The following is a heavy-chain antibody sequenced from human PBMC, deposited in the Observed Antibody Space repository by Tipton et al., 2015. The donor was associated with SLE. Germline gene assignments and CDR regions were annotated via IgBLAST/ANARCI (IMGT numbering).Heavy chain of an antibody. J-gene: IGHJ1*01. CDR2: ISWNSGSI. CDR3: ARVDYDSSGSPFQH. D-gene: IGHD3-22*01. V-gene: IGHV3-9*01. Sequence: SLRLSCAASGFTFDDYAMHWVRQAPGKGLEWVSGISWNSGSIGYADSVKGRFTISRDNAKNSLYLQMNSLRAEDTAVYYCARVDYDSSGSPFQHWGQGTLVTVSS. CDR1: GFTFDDYA.